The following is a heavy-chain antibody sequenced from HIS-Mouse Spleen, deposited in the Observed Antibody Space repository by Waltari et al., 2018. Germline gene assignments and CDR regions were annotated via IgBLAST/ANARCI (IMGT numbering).Heavy chain of an antibody. V-gene: IGHV4-39*07. Sequence: QLQLQESGPGLVKPSETLSLTCTVSGGPISSSSYSGGGIRPPPGKGLEWIGSIYYSGSTYYNPSLKSRVTISVDTSKNQFSLKLSSVTAADTAVYYCAREIPYSSSWYDWYFDLWGRGTLVTVSS. CDR1: GGPISSSSYS. D-gene: IGHD6-13*01. CDR2: IYYSGST. J-gene: IGHJ2*01. CDR3: AREIPYSSSWYDWYFDL.